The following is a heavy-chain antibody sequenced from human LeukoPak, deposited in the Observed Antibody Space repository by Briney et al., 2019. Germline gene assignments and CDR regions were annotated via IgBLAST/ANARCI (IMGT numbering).Heavy chain of an antibody. V-gene: IGHV4-30-2*01. D-gene: IGHD5-12*01. Sequence: PSETLSLTCAVSGGSISSGGYSWSWIRQAPGKGLEWIGYIYHSGSTYYNPSLKSRVTISVDTSKNQFSLKLSSVTAADTAVYYCARDNHWLRFIDYWGQGTLVTVSS. CDR2: IYHSGST. CDR1: GGSISSGGYS. CDR3: ARDNHWLRFIDY. J-gene: IGHJ4*02.